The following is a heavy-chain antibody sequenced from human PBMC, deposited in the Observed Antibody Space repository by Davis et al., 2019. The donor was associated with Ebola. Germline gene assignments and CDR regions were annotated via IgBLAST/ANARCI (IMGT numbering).Heavy chain of an antibody. CDR2: IYYSGST. Sequence: GSLRLSCTVSGGSISSSSYYWGWIRQPPGKGLEWIGSIYYSGSTYYNPSLKSRVTISVDTSKNQFSLKLSSVTAADTAVYYCARGRLRYSPNCYSIWGQGTLVTVSS. V-gene: IGHV4-39*07. CDR3: ARGRLRYSPNCYSI. D-gene: IGHD2-21*01. J-gene: IGHJ4*02. CDR1: GGSISSSSYY.